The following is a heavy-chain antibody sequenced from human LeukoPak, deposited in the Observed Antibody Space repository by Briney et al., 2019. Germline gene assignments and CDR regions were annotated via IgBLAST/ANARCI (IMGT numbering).Heavy chain of an antibody. CDR2: IRYDGSNK. CDR1: GFTFSSYG. V-gene: IGHV3-30*02. J-gene: IGHJ4*02. CDR3: TRDQTPYY. Sequence: GGSLRLSCAASGFTFSSYGIHWVRQAPGKGLEWVAFIRYDGSNKYYADSVKGRFTISRDNSKNTLYLQMNSLKTEDTAVYYCTRDQTPYYWGQGTLVTVSS.